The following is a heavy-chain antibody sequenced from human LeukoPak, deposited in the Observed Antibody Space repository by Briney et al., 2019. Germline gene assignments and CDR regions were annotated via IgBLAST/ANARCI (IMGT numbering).Heavy chain of an antibody. V-gene: IGHV4-59*01. Sequence: SETLSLTCTVSGGSISSYYWSWIRQPPGKGLEWIGYIYYSGSTNYNPSLKSRVTISVDTSKNQFSLKLSSVTAADTAVYYCAMESSSHANFDYWGQGTLVTVSS. J-gene: IGHJ4*02. CDR3: AMESSSHANFDY. D-gene: IGHD6-13*01. CDR1: GGSISSYY. CDR2: IYYSGST.